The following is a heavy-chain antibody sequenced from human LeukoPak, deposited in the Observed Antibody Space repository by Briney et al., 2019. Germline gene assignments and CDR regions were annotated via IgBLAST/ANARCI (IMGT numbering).Heavy chain of an antibody. D-gene: IGHD6-19*01. CDR2: IYDCGST. J-gene: IGHJ5*02. V-gene: IGHV4-31*03. Sequence: SETLSLTCTVSGGSISSGGYYWSWIRQHPGKGLEWIGYIYDCGSTYYNPSLKRRVTISVDTSKNQFSLKLNSVTAADTAVYYCARDRAGMKRFDPWGQETLVTV. CDR1: GGSISSGGYY. CDR3: ARDRAGMKRFDP.